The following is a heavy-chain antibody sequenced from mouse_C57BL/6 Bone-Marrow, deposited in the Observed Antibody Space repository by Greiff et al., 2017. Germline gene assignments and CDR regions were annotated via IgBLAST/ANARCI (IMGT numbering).Heavy chain of an antibody. D-gene: IGHD4-1*01. CDR1: GYTFTSYW. Sequence: QVQLQQPGAELVKPGASVQLSCKASGYTFTSYWMQWVKQRPGQGLEWIGEIDPSDSYTNYNQKFKGKATLTVDTSSSTAYMQLSSLTSEDSAVYYCASPGAWFAYWGQGTLVTGSA. J-gene: IGHJ3*01. CDR3: ASPGAWFAY. V-gene: IGHV1-50*01. CDR2: IDPSDSYT.